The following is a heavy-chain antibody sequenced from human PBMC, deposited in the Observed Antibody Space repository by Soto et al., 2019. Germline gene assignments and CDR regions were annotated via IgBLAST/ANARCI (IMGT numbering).Heavy chain of an antibody. Sequence: EVQLLESGGGLVQPGGSLRLSCEASGFTFSTSAMSWVRQAPGKGLEWVSTISDRGSTYYVDSVKGRFTLSRDISKNTLYLQRNSLRAEDTAVYYCAKVWGEDGYCSRTSCLYYFHHGGQGTLVTVSS. CDR3: AKVWGEDGYCSRTSCLYYFHH. CDR1: GFTFSTSA. CDR2: ISDRGST. D-gene: IGHD2-2*03. V-gene: IGHV3-23*01. J-gene: IGHJ4*02.